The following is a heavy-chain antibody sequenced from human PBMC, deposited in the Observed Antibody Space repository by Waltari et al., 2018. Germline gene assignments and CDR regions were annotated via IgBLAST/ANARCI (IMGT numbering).Heavy chain of an antibody. CDR3: ARVGVTGTTDFYYYMDV. D-gene: IGHD1-7*01. J-gene: IGHJ6*03. Sequence: QVQLVQSGAEVKKPGASVKVSCKASGYIFTAYYIHWVRQAPGLGFEWMGWINPNSGGTNYAQNCQGRVTMTRDTSISTAYMELRWLTSDDTAMYYCARVGVTGTTDFYYYMDVWGKGTTVTVSS. CDR2: INPNSGGT. CDR1: GYIFTAYY. V-gene: IGHV1-2*02.